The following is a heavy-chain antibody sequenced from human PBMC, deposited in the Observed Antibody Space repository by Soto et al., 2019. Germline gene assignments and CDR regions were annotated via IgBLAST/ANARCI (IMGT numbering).Heavy chain of an antibody. CDR2: IYYSGST. J-gene: IGHJ4*02. CDR3: ARVSIGLSGNPFDY. CDR1: GGSINSGGYY. V-gene: IGHV4-31*03. Sequence: QVQLQESGPGLVKPSQTLSLTCTVSGGSINSGGYYWSWTRHHPGKGLEWIGYIYYSGSTHYNPSLKSRVIISLDTSKNQFSLKLSSVTAADTAVYYCARVSIGLSGNPFDYWGQGTLVTLSS. D-gene: IGHD6-19*01.